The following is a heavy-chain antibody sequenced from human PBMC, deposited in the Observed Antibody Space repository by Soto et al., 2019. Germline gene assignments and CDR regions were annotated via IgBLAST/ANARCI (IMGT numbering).Heavy chain of an antibody. CDR2: IYTGDTT. V-gene: IGHV3-66*01. D-gene: IGHD4-17*01. Sequence: GGSLRLSCAASGFTVSSNYMSWVRQAPGKGLEWVSVIYTGDTTYYADSVKGRFTISRDNSKNTLYLQMNSLRAEDTALYLCARDTVSGGLDSWGQGTLVTVSS. J-gene: IGHJ4*02. CDR1: GFTVSSNY. CDR3: ARDTVSGGLDS.